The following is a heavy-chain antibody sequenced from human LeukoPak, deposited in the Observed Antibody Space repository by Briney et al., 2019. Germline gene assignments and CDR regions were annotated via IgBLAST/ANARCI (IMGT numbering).Heavy chain of an antibody. Sequence: SQTLSLTCNVSGGSISSGSYYWSWIRQPAGKGLEYIGRIYTSGSTKYNPSLKSRVTISVDTSKNQFSLKLTSVTAADTAVYYCARSMRWVVTATGGVKNWFDPWGQGILVTVSS. V-gene: IGHV4-61*02. CDR3: ARSMRWVVTATGGVKNWFDP. CDR2: IYTSGST. D-gene: IGHD2-15*01. J-gene: IGHJ5*02. CDR1: GGSISSGSYY.